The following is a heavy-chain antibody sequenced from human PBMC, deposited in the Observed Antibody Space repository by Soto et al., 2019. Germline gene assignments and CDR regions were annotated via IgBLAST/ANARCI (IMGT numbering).Heavy chain of an antibody. J-gene: IGHJ4*02. D-gene: IGHD1-26*01. CDR1: GFTFSDYY. CDR2: ISSSGSTI. Sequence: PGGSLRLSCAASGFTFSDYYMSWIRQAPGKGLEWVSYISSSGSTIYYADSVKGRFTISRDNSKNTLYLQMNSLRAEDTAVYYCARDFNSGYLDYWGQGTLVTVSS. CDR3: ARDFNSGYLDY. V-gene: IGHV3-11*04.